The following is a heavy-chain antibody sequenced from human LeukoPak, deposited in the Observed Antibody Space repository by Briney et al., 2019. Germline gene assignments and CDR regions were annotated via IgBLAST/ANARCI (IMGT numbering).Heavy chain of an antibody. V-gene: IGHV3-23*01. CDR2: ISGSGGGT. J-gene: IGHJ4*02. CDR1: GFTFTAYA. Sequence: GGSLRLSCAASGFTFTAYAMSWVRQAPGKGLEWVSAISGSGGGTYYADSVKGRFTISRDNSKNTVYLQMNSLRGEDTAVYYCARETTVTSAGILDYWGQGTLVTVSS. D-gene: IGHD4-17*01. CDR3: ARETTVTSAGILDY.